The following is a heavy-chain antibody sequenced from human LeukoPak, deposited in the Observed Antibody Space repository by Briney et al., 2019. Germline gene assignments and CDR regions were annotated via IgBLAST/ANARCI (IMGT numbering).Heavy chain of an antibody. J-gene: IGHJ4*02. V-gene: IGHV3-21*01. D-gene: IGHD1-7*01. Sequence: GGSLRLSCAASGFNFRDYTMHWVRQVPGKGLEGVSSISTSSSYIYYADSVKGRFTISRDNAKNSLYLQMNSLRADDTAVYYCARDRDWNSGFDYWGQGTLVTVSS. CDR2: ISTSSSYI. CDR3: ARDRDWNSGFDY. CDR1: GFNFRDYT.